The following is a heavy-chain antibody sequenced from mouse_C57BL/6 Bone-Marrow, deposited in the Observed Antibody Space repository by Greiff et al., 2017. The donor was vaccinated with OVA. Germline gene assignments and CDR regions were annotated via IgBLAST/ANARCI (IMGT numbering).Heavy chain of an antibody. J-gene: IGHJ2*01. CDR3: ATTLYYFDY. D-gene: IGHD2-1*01. CDR1: GYSITSGYY. Sequence: EVQVVESGPGLVKPSQSLSLTCSVTGYSITSGYYWNWIRQFPGNKLEWMGYISYDGSNNYNPSLKNRISITRDTSKNQFFLKLNSVTTEDTATYYCATTLYYFDYWGQGTTLTVSS. V-gene: IGHV3-6*01. CDR2: ISYDGSN.